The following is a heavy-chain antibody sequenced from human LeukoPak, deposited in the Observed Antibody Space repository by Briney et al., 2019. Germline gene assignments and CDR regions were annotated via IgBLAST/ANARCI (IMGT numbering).Heavy chain of an antibody. CDR1: GFTFDDYA. V-gene: IGHV3-43*02. CDR2: ISGDGGST. D-gene: IGHD3-22*01. Sequence: GGSLRLSCAASGFTFDDYAMHWVRQAPGKGLEWVSLISGDGGSTYYADSVKGRFTISRDNSKNSLYLQMNSLRTEDTALYYCAKVALDYYDSSGYPGYFDYWGQGTLVTVSS. J-gene: IGHJ4*02. CDR3: AKVALDYYDSSGYPGYFDY.